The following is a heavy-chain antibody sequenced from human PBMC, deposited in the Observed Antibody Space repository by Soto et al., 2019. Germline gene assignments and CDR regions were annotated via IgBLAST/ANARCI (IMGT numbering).Heavy chain of an antibody. J-gene: IGHJ6*02. CDR1: GGSISSYY. CDR3: AGGGITMVRGVSYYYGMDV. CDR2: IYYSGST. Sequence: PSETLSHTCTVSGGSISSYYWSWIRQPPGKGLEWIGYIYYSGSTNYNPSLKSRVTISVDTSKNQFSLKLSSVTAADTAVYYCAGGGITMVRGVSYYYGMDVWGQGTTVTVSS. V-gene: IGHV4-59*01. D-gene: IGHD3-10*01.